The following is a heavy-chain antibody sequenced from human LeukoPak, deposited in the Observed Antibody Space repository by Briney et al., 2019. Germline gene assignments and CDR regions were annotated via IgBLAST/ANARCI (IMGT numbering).Heavy chain of an antibody. V-gene: IGHV3-15*01. CDR2: LKSDSDGGPT. CDR3: TSPPD. CDR1: GITLSSAW. Sequence: GWSLRLSCEASGITLSSAWMSWVRQPPGKGFEYVARLKSDSDGGPTDHAAPVRGRYTTSRDDSKNTLYLQMNSLTFENTAEYYCTSPPDWGQGTLVTVSP. J-gene: IGHJ4*02.